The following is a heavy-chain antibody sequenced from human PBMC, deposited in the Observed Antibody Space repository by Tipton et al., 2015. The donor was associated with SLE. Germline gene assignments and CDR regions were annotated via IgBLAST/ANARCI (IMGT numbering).Heavy chain of an antibody. D-gene: IGHD6-6*01. CDR3: AREQLVRAFDI. J-gene: IGHJ3*02. Sequence: TLSLTCTVSGGSISSHYWSWIRQPPGKGLEWIGYIYYSGSTNYSPSLKSRVTISVDTSKNQFSLKLSSVTAADTAVYYCAREQLVRAFDIWGQGTMVAVSS. CDR2: IYYSGST. CDR1: GGSISSHY. V-gene: IGHV4-59*11.